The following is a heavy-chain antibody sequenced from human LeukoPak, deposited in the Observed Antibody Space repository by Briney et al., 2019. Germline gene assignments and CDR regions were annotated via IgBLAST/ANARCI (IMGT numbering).Heavy chain of an antibody. V-gene: IGHV4-34*01. J-gene: IGHJ6*02. D-gene: IGHD1-1*01. CDR3: ARWLGPTSPEYNINRDYYYYGMDV. CDR1: GGSFSGYY. CDR2: INHSGST. Sequence: SETLSLTCAVYGGSFSGYYWSWIRQPPGKGLEWIGEINHSGSTNYNPSLKSRVTISVDTSKNQFSLKLSSVTAADTAVYYCARWLGPTSPEYNINRDYYYYGMDVWGQGTTVTVSS.